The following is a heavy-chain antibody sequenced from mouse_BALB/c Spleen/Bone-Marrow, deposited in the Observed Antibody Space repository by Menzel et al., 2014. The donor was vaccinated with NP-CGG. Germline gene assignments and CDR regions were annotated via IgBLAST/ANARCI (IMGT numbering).Heavy chain of an antibody. CDR2: IYPGSGST. CDR1: GYNFTSYW. V-gene: IGHV1-55*01. Sequence: QVQLQQSGAELVKPGTSVKLSCKASGYNFTSYWINWVKLRLGQGLEWIGDIYPGSGSTNYNEKFKSKATLTVDTSSSTAYMQLSSLASEDSALYYCARFSQLGLLAYWGQGTLVTVSA. CDR3: ARFSQLGLLAY. J-gene: IGHJ3*01. D-gene: IGHD3-1*01.